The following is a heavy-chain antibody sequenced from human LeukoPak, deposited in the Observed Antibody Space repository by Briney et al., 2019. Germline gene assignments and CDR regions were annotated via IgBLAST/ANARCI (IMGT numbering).Heavy chain of an antibody. CDR2: IYYSGST. CDR1: GGSISSYY. J-gene: IGHJ3*02. V-gene: IGHV4-59*01. Sequence: SETLSLTCTVSGGSISSYYWSWIRQPPGKGLEWIGYIYYSGSTNYNPSLKSRVTISVDTSKHQFSLKLSSVTAADTAVYYCARDRYSYGFAFDIWGQGTMVTVSS. CDR3: ARDRYSYGFAFDI. D-gene: IGHD5-18*01.